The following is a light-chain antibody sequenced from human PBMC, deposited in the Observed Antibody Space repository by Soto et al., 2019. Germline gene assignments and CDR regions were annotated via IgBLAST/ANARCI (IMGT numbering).Light chain of an antibody. CDR1: SGDIGSYNR. CDR3: SSYTNINTRACV. J-gene: IGLJ1*01. Sequence: SALTQPASVSGSPGQSITISCTGTSGDIGSYNRVSWYQQHPGKAPKLIIYEVTDRPSGVSNRFSGSKSGNTASLTISGLQAEDEAGYYCSSYTNINTRACVFGTGTKLTVL. CDR2: EVT. V-gene: IGLV2-14*01.